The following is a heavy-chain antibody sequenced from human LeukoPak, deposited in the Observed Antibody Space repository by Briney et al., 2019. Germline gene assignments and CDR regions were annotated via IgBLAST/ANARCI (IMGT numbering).Heavy chain of an antibody. J-gene: IGHJ6*04. D-gene: IGHD3-3*01. Sequence: PSETLSPTCTVSGGSISSYYWSWIRQPAGKGLEWIGRIYITGSTKYNPSLESRVTMSVDTSKNQFSLRLSSVTAADTAVYYCARVLYYDFWSPDVWGEGTTVTVSS. CDR1: GGSISSYY. CDR3: ARVLYYDFWSPDV. V-gene: IGHV4-4*07. CDR2: IYITGST.